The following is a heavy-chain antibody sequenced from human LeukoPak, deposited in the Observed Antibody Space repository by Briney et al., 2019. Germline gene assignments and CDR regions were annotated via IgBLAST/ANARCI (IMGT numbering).Heavy chain of an antibody. CDR1: GYTFTSYG. Sequence: ASVKVSCKASGYTFTSYGISWVRQAPGQGLEWMGWISAFSGNTEYAQKFQGRATMTTDTSTSTAYIELRSLRSDDTAVYYCGKLGLDTALVFVDFWGQGTLVTVSS. D-gene: IGHD5-18*01. V-gene: IGHV1-18*01. J-gene: IGHJ4*02. CDR3: GKLGLDTALVFVDF. CDR2: ISAFSGNT.